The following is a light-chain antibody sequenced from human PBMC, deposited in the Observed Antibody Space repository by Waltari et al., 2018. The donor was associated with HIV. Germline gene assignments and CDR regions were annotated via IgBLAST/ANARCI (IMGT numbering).Light chain of an antibody. Sequence: QSALTQPRSVSGSPGQSVTIPCTGTSSDVCGYTYFSWSQQHPGKAPKLMIDGVTKRPSGVPDRFSGSESGNTASLTISGLQAEDESDYFCCSYVGGYTLVFGGGTKLTVL. V-gene: IGLV2-11*01. CDR3: CSYVGGYTLV. J-gene: IGLJ3*02. CDR2: GVT. CDR1: SSDVCGYTY.